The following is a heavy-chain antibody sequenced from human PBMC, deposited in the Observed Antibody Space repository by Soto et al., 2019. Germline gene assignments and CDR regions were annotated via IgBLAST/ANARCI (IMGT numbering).Heavy chain of an antibody. Sequence: SETLSLTCAVYGGSFRGYFWTWIRQPPGKGLEWIGEINHSGTTNYNASLKSRLTISVDTSKNQFSLRLSSVTAADTAMYYCARPSDYYDISGFEYWGQGTLVTVSS. CDR1: GGSFRGYF. CDR2: INHSGTT. D-gene: IGHD3-22*01. CDR3: ARPSDYYDISGFEY. J-gene: IGHJ4*02. V-gene: IGHV4-34*01.